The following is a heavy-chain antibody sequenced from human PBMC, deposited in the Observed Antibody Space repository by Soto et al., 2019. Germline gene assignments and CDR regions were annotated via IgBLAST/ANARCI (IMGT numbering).Heavy chain of an antibody. CDR3: ARVRDWFAP. CDR2: IDHSGYT. V-gene: IGHV4-34*01. Sequence: PSWTLALTCPVYGGSFSGYYWNWIRQPPGKGLEWIGEIDHSGYTNYNPSLKSRVNISVDTSKNQFSLRLNSVTAADTAVYYCARVRDWFAPWGQGTLVTVSS. D-gene: IGHD3-3*01. J-gene: IGHJ5*02. CDR1: GGSFSGYY.